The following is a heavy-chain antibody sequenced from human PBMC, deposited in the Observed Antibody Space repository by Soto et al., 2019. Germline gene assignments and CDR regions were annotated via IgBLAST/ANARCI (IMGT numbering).Heavy chain of an antibody. D-gene: IGHD6-25*01. V-gene: IGHV5-51*01. Sequence: ESMNISCQTSGFSFTSHWIGWVRQMPGKGLEWMGIIYPYDSDTRYSPSFQGQVTISADKSIGTAYLQWSSLKASDTAIYFCPRQPYDTSGDRYLHFWGNGTWVTV. CDR2: IYPYDSDT. J-gene: IGHJ6*03. CDR3: PRQPYDTSGDRYLHF. CDR1: GFSFTSHW.